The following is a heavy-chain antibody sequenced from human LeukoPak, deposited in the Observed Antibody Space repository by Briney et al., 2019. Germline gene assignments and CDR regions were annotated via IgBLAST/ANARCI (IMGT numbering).Heavy chain of an antibody. D-gene: IGHD3-3*01. Sequence: GGSLRLSCAASGFTCSTYWMSWVRQAPGKGLEWVAVIWYDGSNEYYANSVRGRFIISRDNSKNTLFLQMNSLRVEDSAVYYCVRDLDRYDFWSGYWPDAFDTWGQGTMVTVSS. CDR1: GFTCSTYW. V-gene: IGHV3-33*08. CDR2: IWYDGSNE. J-gene: IGHJ3*02. CDR3: VRDLDRYDFWSGYWPDAFDT.